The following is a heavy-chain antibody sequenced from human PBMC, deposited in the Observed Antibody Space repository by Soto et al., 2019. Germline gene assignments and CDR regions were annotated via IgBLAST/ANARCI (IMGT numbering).Heavy chain of an antibody. D-gene: IGHD3-3*01. CDR3: ARDSSEVYDFWSGYYQPGYYYYYGMDV. J-gene: IGHJ6*02. CDR1: GFTFSSYS. Sequence: PGGSLRLSCAASGFTFSSYSMNWVRQAPGKGLEWVSSISSSSSYIYYADSVKGRFTISRDNAKNSLYLQMNSLRAEDTAVYYCARDSSEVYDFWSGYYQPGYYYYYGMDVWGQGTTVTVSS. CDR2: ISSSSSYI. V-gene: IGHV3-21*01.